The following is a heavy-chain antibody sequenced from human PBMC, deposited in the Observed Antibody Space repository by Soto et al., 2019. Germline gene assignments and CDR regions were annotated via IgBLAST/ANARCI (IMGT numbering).Heavy chain of an antibody. D-gene: IGHD2-15*01. CDR1: GGSISSYY. CDR2: IYYSGST. J-gene: IGHJ5*02. Sequence: LETLSLTCTVSGGSISSYYWSWIRQPPGKGLEWIGYIYYSGSTNYNPSLKSRVTISVDTSKNQFSLKLSSVTAADTAVYYCARGWVGYCSGGSCYSMAERNWFDPWGQGTLVTVSS. CDR3: ARGWVGYCSGGSCYSMAERNWFDP. V-gene: IGHV4-59*01.